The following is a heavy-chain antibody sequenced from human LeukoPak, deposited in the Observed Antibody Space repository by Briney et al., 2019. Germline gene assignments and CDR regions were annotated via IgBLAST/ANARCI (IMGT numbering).Heavy chain of an antibody. V-gene: IGHV3-48*03. CDR2: ISSSGSTI. Sequence: GGSLRLSCAASGFTFSSYEMNWVRQAPGKGLEWVSYISSSGSTIYYADSVKGRFTISRDNAKNSLYLQMNSLRAEDTAVYYCARQAAFLGNWFDPWGQGTLVTVSS. D-gene: IGHD3-3*02. CDR1: GFTFSSYE. J-gene: IGHJ5*02. CDR3: ARQAAFLGNWFDP.